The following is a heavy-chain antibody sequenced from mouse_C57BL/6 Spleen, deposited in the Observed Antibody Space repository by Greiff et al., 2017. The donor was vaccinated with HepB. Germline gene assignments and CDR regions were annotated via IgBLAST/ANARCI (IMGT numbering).Heavy chain of an antibody. CDR2: ISSGSSTI. V-gene: IGHV5-17*01. D-gene: IGHD2-2*01. Sequence: EVKVVDSGGGLVKPGGSLKLSCAASGFTFSDYGMHWVRQAPEKGLEWVAYISSGSSTIYYADTVKGRFTISRDNAKNTLFLQMTSLRSEDTAMYYCARSPPYGYGYAMDYWGQGTSVTVSS. CDR1: GFTFSDYG. J-gene: IGHJ4*01. CDR3: ARSPPYGYGYAMDY.